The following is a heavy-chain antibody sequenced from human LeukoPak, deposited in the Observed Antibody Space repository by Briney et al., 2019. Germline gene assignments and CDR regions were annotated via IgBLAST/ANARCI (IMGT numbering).Heavy chain of an antibody. CDR2: ISYDGSNK. D-gene: IGHD2-15*01. V-gene: IGHV3-30-3*01. CDR1: GFTFSSYA. J-gene: IGHJ4*02. Sequence: PGGSLRLSCVASGFTFSSYAMHWVRQAPGKGLEWVAVISYDGSNKYYADSVKGRFTISRDNSKNTLYLQMNSLRADDTAVHYCARGGAYCSGGSCRADDYWGQGTLVTVSS. CDR3: ARGGAYCSGGSCRADDY.